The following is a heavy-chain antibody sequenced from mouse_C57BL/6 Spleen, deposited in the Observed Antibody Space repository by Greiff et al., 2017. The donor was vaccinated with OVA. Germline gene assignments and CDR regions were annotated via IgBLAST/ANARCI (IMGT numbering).Heavy chain of an antibody. Sequence: VKLMESGPGLVQPSQSLSITCTVSGFSLTSYGVHWVRQSPGKGLEWLGVIWRGGSTDYNAAFMSRLSITKDNSKSQVFFKMNSLQADDTAIYYCAKEPYDYDRGYFDVWGTGTTVTVSS. V-gene: IGHV2-5*01. J-gene: IGHJ1*03. CDR2: IWRGGST. D-gene: IGHD2-4*01. CDR1: GFSLTSYG. CDR3: AKEPYDYDRGYFDV.